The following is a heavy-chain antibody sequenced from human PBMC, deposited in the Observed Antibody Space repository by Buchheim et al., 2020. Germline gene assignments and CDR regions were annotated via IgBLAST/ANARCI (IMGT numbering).Heavy chain of an antibody. D-gene: IGHD2-15*01. J-gene: IGHJ5*02. Sequence: QVQLQESGPGLVKPSETLSLTCTVSGGSVSSGNYYWSWIRQPPGKGLEWIGYIYYSGSTKYNPSLKSRVTISVDTSKQQFSLKLSSVTAADTAVYYCARTAIVAATLSWFDPWGQGTL. CDR2: IYYSGST. V-gene: IGHV4-61*01. CDR3: ARTAIVAATLSWFDP. CDR1: GGSVSSGNYY.